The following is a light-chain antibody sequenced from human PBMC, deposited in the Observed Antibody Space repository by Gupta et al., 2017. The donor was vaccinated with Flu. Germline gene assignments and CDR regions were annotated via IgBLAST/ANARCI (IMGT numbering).Light chain of an antibody. CDR2: WAA. V-gene: IGKV4-1*01. J-gene: IGKJ2*03. CDR1: QTILYSSNNKNY. CDR3: QQYYGSPYS. Sequence: DIVMTQPPDSLAVSLCERATINCKSSQTILYSSNNKNYLAWYQQKPGQPPKLLIYWAATRESGVPDRFSGSGSGTDFTLTISSLQAEDVAVYYCQQYYGSPYSFGQGTKLEIK.